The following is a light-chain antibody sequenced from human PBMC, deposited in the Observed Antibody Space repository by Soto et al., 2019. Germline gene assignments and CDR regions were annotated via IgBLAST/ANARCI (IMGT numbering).Light chain of an antibody. V-gene: IGKV3-15*01. Sequence: DIMLTQSPRTLSLSPAERATLSCRVSQRVSSNLAWYQQKPGQAPSLLIYGASTRANGIPARFSGSGSGTEFTLTISSLQSEDFAVCYCQQYNNWPPGTFGQGTKVDIK. CDR2: GAS. CDR1: QRVSSN. CDR3: QQYNNWPPGT. J-gene: IGKJ1*01.